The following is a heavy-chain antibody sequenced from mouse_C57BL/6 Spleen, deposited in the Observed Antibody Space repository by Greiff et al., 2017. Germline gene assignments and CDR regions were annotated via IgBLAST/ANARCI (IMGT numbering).Heavy chain of an antibody. V-gene: IGHV3-6*01. CDR2: ISYDGSN. J-gene: IGHJ3*01. Sequence: EVHLVESGPGLVKPSQSLSLTCSVTGYSITSGYYWNWIRQFPGNKLEWMGYISYDGSNNYNPSLKNRISITRDTSKNQFFLKLNSVTTEDTATYYCARDQDGYYGGAWFAYWGQGTLVTVSA. CDR3: ARDQDGYYGGAWFAY. D-gene: IGHD2-3*01. CDR1: GYSITSGYY.